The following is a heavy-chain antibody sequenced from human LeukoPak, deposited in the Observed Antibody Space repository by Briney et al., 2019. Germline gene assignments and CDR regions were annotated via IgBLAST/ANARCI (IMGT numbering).Heavy chain of an antibody. CDR2: ISSSGSTI. V-gene: IGHV3-11*01. Sequence: GGSLRLSCAASGFTFSDYYMSWIRQAPGKGLEWVSYISSSGSTIYYADSVKGRFTISRDNAKNSLYLQMNSLRAEDTAVYYCARELEVAGTGNMYFDYWGQGTLVTVSS. CDR1: GFTFSDYY. J-gene: IGHJ4*02. CDR3: ARELEVAGTGNMYFDY. D-gene: IGHD6-19*01.